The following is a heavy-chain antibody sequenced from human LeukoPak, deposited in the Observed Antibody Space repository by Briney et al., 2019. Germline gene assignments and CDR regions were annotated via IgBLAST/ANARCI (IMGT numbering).Heavy chain of an antibody. V-gene: IGHV4-4*02. CDR1: AGSISSSSW. CDR3: ARKPIVNSAWYYFDY. J-gene: IGHJ4*02. CDR2: IYLYGTT. Sequence: ASETLSLTCSVSAGSISSSSWWSWVRQSPVKGLEWIGEIYLYGTTNYNPSLKSRVTMSVDTSKNQFSLKLSSVTAADTAVYYCARKPIVNSAWYYFDYWGQGTLVTVSS. D-gene: IGHD3-22*01.